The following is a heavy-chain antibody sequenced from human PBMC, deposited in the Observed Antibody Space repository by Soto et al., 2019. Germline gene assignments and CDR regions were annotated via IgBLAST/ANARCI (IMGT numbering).Heavy chain of an antibody. J-gene: IGHJ3*02. V-gene: IGHV4-34*01. CDR2: INHSGST. CDR3: ARTRITMIVVVIPYAFDI. CDR1: GGSFRGYY. D-gene: IGHD3-22*01. Sequence: SETLSLTRAVYGGSFRGYYWSWIRQPPGKGLEWIGEINHSGSTNYNPSRKSRVTISVDTSKKQFSLKLSSVTAADTAVYYCARTRITMIVVVIPYAFDIWGQGTMVTVSS.